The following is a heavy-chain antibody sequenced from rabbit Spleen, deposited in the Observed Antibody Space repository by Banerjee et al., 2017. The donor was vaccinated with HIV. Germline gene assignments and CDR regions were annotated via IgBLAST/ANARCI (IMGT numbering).Heavy chain of an antibody. V-gene: IGHV1S45*01. CDR3: VRSGDYGGYGHAFKL. CDR2: IDSDSSGYT. D-gene: IGHD3-3*01. Sequence: QEQLKESGGGLVQPGGSLKLSCKASGFDFSNYGVSWVRQAPGKGLECIACIDSDSSGYTHYASWAKGRFTISKTSSTTVTLQMTSLTAADTATYFCVRSGDYGGYGHAFKLWGPGTLVTVS. CDR1: GFDFSNYG. J-gene: IGHJ4*01.